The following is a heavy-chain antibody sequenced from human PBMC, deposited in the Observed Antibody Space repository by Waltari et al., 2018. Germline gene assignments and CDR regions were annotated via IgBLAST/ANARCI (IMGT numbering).Heavy chain of an antibody. Sequence: QVQLVESGGGVVQPGRYLRLSCAASGFTFSSYGMHWVRQAPGKGLEWGAVLSYDGSIKYYHDSVKCRLTISRDNSKNTLYLQMNSLRAEDTAVYYCAKEGGLRFLEWSNYYYYYGMDVWGQGTTVTVSS. CDR2: LSYDGSIK. CDR3: AKEGGLRFLEWSNYYYYYGMDV. CDR1: GFTFSSYG. V-gene: IGHV3-30*18. J-gene: IGHJ6*02. D-gene: IGHD3-3*01.